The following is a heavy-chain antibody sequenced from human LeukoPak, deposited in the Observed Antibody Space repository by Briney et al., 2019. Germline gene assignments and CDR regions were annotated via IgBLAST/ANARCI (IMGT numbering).Heavy chain of an antibody. CDR3: AKEVMTTVTTAIQPIDP. Sequence: PGGSLRLSCAASGFTFDDYGMSWVRQAPGKGLEWVSGINWNGGSTGYADSVKGRFTISRDNAKNSLYLQMNSLRAEDTAVYYCAKEVMTTVTTAIQPIDPWGQGTLVTVSS. CDR2: INWNGGST. J-gene: IGHJ5*02. D-gene: IGHD4-17*01. CDR1: GFTFDDYG. V-gene: IGHV3-20*04.